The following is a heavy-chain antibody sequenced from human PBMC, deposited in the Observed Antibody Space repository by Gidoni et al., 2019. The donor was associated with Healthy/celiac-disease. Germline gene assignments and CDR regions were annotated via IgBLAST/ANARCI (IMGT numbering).Heavy chain of an antibody. Sequence: QLQLQESGPGLVKPSETLSLTCTVSGGSISTRRYYWGWIRQPPGKGLEWIGSIYYSGSTYYNPSLKSRVTISVDTSKNQFSLKLSSVTAADTAVYYCARRGDSYGWFWWFDPWGQGTLVTVSS. CDR1: GGSISTRRYY. CDR2: IYYSGST. J-gene: IGHJ5*02. CDR3: ARRGDSYGWFWWFDP. D-gene: IGHD5-18*01. V-gene: IGHV4-39*01.